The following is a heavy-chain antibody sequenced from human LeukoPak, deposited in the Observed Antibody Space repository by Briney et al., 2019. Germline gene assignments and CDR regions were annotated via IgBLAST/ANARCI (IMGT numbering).Heavy chain of an antibody. CDR1: GGSISSSSYY. CDR3: ARDNYYYYMDV. V-gene: IGHV4-39*07. J-gene: IGHJ6*03. Sequence: NPSETLSLTCTVSGGSISSSSYYWGWIRQPPGKGLEWIGSIYYSGSTYYNPPLKSRVTISVDTSKNQFSLKLSSVTAADTAVYYCARDNYYYYMDVWGKGTTVTVSS. CDR2: IYYSGST.